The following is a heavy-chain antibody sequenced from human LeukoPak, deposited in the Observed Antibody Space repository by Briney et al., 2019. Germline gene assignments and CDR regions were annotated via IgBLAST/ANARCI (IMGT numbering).Heavy chain of an antibody. J-gene: IGHJ4*02. D-gene: IGHD1-7*01. V-gene: IGHV4-39*07. CDR2: VYYSGNT. Sequence: SETPSLTCTVSGGSITSSSYYWGWIRQPPGKGLEWIGSVYYSGNTYYNSSLKSRVTISVDTSKNQFSLKLSSVTAADTAVYFCARLYGNYQNYFDYWGQGTLVTVSS. CDR3: ARLYGNYQNYFDY. CDR1: GGSITSSSYY.